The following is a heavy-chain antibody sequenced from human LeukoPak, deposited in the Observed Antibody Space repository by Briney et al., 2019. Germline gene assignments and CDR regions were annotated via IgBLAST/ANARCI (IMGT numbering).Heavy chain of an antibody. CDR2: IYPGDSDT. D-gene: IGHD3-22*01. CDR3: AKGYYYDSSGVWFDP. V-gene: IGHV5-51*01. Sequence: GESLKISCKGSGYSFTSYWLGWVRQMPGKGLEGMGIIYPGDSDTRYSPSFQGQVTISADKSISTAYLQWSSLKASDTAMYYCAKGYYYDSSGVWFDPWGQGSLVTVSS. CDR1: GYSFTSYW. J-gene: IGHJ5*02.